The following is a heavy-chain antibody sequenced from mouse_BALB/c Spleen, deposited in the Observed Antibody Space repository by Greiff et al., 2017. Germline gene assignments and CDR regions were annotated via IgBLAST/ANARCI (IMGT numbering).Heavy chain of an antibody. J-gene: IGHJ1*01. Sequence: EVQLVESGGGLVQPGGSLKLSCAASGFTFSSYGMSWVRQTPDKRLELVATINSNGGSTYYPDSVKGRFTISRDNAKNTLYLQMSSLKSEDTAMYYCARERGFIFDVWGAGNTVTVSS. CDR1: GFTFSSYG. D-gene: IGHD1-1*01. CDR2: INSNGGST. CDR3: ARERGFIFDV. V-gene: IGHV5-6-3*01.